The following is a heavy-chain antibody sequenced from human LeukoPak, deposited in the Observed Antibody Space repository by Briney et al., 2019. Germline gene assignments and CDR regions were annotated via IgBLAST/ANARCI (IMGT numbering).Heavy chain of an antibody. D-gene: IGHD6-13*01. J-gene: IGHJ4*02. CDR3: ARDSAGNDY. V-gene: IGHV3-7*01. CDR1: GFTLRTYG. CDR2: IKQDGSEK. Sequence: GGSLRLSCAASGFTLRTYGMSWFRQAQGRGLEWVANIKQDGSEKYYVDSVKGRFTISRDNAKNSLYLQMNSLRAEDTAMYYCARDSAGNDYWGQGTLVTVSS.